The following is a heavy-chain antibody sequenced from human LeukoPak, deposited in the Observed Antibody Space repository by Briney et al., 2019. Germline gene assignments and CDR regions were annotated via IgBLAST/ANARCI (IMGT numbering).Heavy chain of an antibody. D-gene: IGHD1-14*01. J-gene: IGHJ4*02. CDR3: AREILGGFNPGAY. Sequence: SETLSLTCTVSLDSTTSNFWSWVRQPPGKGLEWIGEIHRSGSPNYNPSLLSRVTISIDRSRNQIALELSSVTAADTAVYYCAREILGGFNPGAYWGQGTLVTVSS. CDR2: IHRSGSP. V-gene: IGHV4-4*02. CDR1: LDSTTSNF.